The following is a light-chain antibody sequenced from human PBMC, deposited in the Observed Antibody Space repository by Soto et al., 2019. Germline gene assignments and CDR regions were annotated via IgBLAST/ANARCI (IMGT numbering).Light chain of an antibody. V-gene: IGLV2-23*01. J-gene: IGLJ1*01. CDR2: EGS. CDR3: GSYAGSIYNYV. Sequence: QSALTQPASVSGSPGQSITISCTGTSSDVGSYNLVSWYQQHPGKAPKLMIYEGSKRPSGVSNRFSGSKSGNTASLTISGLQAEDEADYYCGSYAGSIYNYVFGTGTKLTVL. CDR1: SSDVGSYNL.